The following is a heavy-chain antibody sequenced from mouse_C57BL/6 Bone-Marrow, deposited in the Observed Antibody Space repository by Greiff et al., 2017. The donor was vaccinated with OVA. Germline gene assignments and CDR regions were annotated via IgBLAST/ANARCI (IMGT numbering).Heavy chain of an antibody. CDR3: ARDQGLRLGWYCDV. CDR1: GFPFRSYA. V-gene: IGHV5-4*01. D-gene: IGHD2-4*01. CDR2: ISDGGSYT. J-gene: IGHJ1*03. Sequence: EVMLVESGGGLVKPGGSLKLPCAASGFPFRSYAMSWVRQTPEKRLEWVATISDGGSYTHYPVHVKGRLTIPRDNARNNLYLEVSHLRSEDTAMYYCARDQGLRLGWYCDVWGTGTTVTVSS.